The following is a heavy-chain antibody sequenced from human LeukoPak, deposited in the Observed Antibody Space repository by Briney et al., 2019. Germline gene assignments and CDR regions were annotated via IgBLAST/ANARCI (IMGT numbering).Heavy chain of an antibody. CDR1: GFTFSSYS. V-gene: IGHV3-21*01. J-gene: IGHJ6*03. Sequence: PGGSLRLSCAASGFTFSSYSMNWVRQAPGKGLEWVSSISSSGSYIYYADSVKGRFTISRDNAKNSLYLQMNSLRAEDTAVYYCARESTYSSSWYYYYYYMDVWGKGTTVTVSS. D-gene: IGHD6-13*01. CDR3: ARESTYSSSWYYYYYYMDV. CDR2: ISSSGSYI.